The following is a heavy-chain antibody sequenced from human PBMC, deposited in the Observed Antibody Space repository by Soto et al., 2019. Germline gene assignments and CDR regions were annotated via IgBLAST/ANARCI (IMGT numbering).Heavy chain of an antibody. CDR2: IIGSDGST. Sequence: GGSLRLSCAASGFSFSTYDMSWVRQSPGKGLDWVSVIIGSDGSTYYVHSVKGRLTISRDNSKNTLYLQMSGLRVDDTAVYYCTKGAHLDYWGPGTLVTVS. CDR3: TKGAHLDY. CDR1: GFSFSTYD. J-gene: IGHJ4*02. V-gene: IGHV3-23*01.